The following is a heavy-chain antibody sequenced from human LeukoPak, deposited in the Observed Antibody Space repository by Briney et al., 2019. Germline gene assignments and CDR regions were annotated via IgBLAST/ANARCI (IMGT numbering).Heavy chain of an antibody. CDR1: GGSLSGYY. CDR2: INHSGST. J-gene: IGHJ5*02. Sequence: SETLSLTCAVYGGSLSGYYWSWIRQPPGKGLEWIGEINHSGSTNYNPSLKSRVTISVDTSKNQFSLKLSSVTAADTAAYYCARDSVDTAMSFWFDPWGQGTLVTVSS. CDR3: ARDSVDTAMSFWFDP. V-gene: IGHV4-34*01. D-gene: IGHD5-18*01.